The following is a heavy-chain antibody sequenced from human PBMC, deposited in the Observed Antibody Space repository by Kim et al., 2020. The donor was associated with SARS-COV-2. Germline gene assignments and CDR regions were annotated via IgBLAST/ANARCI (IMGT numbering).Heavy chain of an antibody. CDR1: GFTFDDYG. V-gene: IGHV3-20*01. CDR3: ARGSYYVSGSYYQNDAFDI. CDR2: INWNGGSI. D-gene: IGHD3-10*01. J-gene: IGHJ3*02. Sequence: GGSLRLSCTASGFTFDDYGMSWVRQAPGKGLEWVSGINWNGGSIGYADSVKGRFTISRDNAKNSLYLQMNSLRAEDTALYHCARGSYYVSGSYYQNDAFDIWDQGTMVTVSS.